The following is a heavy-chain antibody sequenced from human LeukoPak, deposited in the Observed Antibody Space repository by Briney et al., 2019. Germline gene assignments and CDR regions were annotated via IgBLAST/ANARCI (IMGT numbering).Heavy chain of an antibody. Sequence: GGSLRLSCAASGFTFTRYWMHWVRQVPGKGPDWVSRINEDGSITTHADSVRGRFTISRDNARDTLYLQMNSLRAEDTAVYFCAKRGVVIRVILVGFHKEAYYFDSWGQGALVTVSS. D-gene: IGHD3-22*01. CDR1: GFTFTRYW. J-gene: IGHJ4*02. CDR3: AKRGVVIRVILVGFHKEAYYFDS. CDR2: INEDGSIT. V-gene: IGHV3-74*01.